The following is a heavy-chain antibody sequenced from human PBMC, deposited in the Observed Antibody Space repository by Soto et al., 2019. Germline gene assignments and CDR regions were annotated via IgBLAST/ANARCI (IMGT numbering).Heavy chain of an antibody. V-gene: IGHV1-3*01. Sequence: ASVKVSCKASGYTFTSYTLHWVRQAPGQRLEWMGWINAGSANTKYSQKFQGRVTITRDTSASTAYMELSSLTSEDTAVYYCARTYGDPXRTSLDYWGQGTLVTVSS. CDR3: ARTYGDPXRTSLDY. CDR1: GYTFTSYT. CDR2: INAGSANT. J-gene: IGHJ4*02. D-gene: IGHD4-17*01.